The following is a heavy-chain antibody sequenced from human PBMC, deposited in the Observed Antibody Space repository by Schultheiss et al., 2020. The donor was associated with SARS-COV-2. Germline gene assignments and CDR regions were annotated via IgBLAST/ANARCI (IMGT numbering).Heavy chain of an antibody. CDR2: IYYSGST. Sequence: SQTLSLTCTVSGGSISSYYWSWIRQPPGKGLEWIGYIYYSGSTNYNPSLKSRVTISVDTSKNQFSLKLSSVTAADTAVYYCARTTYCSSTSCPTFDYWGQGTLVTVSS. CDR1: GGSISSYY. CDR3: ARTTYCSSTSCPTFDY. V-gene: IGHV4-59*12. D-gene: IGHD2-2*01. J-gene: IGHJ4*02.